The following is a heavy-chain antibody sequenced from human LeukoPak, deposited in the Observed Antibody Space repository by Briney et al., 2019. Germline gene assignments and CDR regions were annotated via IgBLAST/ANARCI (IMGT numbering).Heavy chain of an antibody. Sequence: GGSLRLSCAASGFIFSTYAMTWLRQAPGKGLEWVSALSASGFNTYCADSVKGRFTISRDNFKNMLYLQMNSLRAEDTAVYYCAQISVDTSRNRWSDFDSWGRGILVTVSS. D-gene: IGHD5-18*01. CDR2: LSASGFNT. V-gene: IGHV3-23*01. CDR1: GFIFSTYA. CDR3: AQISVDTSRNRWSDFDS. J-gene: IGHJ4*02.